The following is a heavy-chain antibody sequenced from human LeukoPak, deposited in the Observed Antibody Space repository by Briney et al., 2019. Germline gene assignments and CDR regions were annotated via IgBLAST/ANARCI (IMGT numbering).Heavy chain of an antibody. D-gene: IGHD3-16*01. CDR1: GLSFSNYW. V-gene: IGHV3-74*01. Sequence: GGSLRLSCAVSGLSFSNYWVHWVRQAPGKGLVWVARTNLHGTTVDYADSVKGLFTISRDNAKNTLFLQMNSLRAEDTAVYYCASAYTYVRLGDHWGQGTLVTVSS. CDR2: TNLHGTTV. CDR3: ASAYTYVRLGDH. J-gene: IGHJ4*02.